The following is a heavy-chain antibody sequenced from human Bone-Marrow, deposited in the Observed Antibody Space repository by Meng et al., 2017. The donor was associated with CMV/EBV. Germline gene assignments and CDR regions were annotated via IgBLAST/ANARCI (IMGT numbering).Heavy chain of an antibody. CDR1: GGSISTSSYY. V-gene: IGHV4-39*07. CDR2: INHSGST. J-gene: IGHJ5*02. Sequence: GSLRLSCTVSGGSISTSSYYWGWIRQPPGKGLEWIGEINHSGSTNYNPSLKSRVTISVDTSKNQFSLKLSSVTAADTAVYYCARRRYYYGSGSSGWFDPWGQGTLVTVSS. D-gene: IGHD3-10*01. CDR3: ARRRYYYGSGSSGWFDP.